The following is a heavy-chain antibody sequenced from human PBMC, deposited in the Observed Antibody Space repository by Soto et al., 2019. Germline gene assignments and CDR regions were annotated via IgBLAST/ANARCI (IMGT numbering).Heavy chain of an antibody. V-gene: IGHV3-30-3*01. Sequence: GSLRLSCAASGFIFSSYTMHWVRQAPGKGLEWVGVITYDGSYQYYADSVKGRFTISRDNSRNMLFLQMNSLRPDDTAVYYCARAPSGSYPEFDYWGQGTLVTVSS. J-gene: IGHJ4*02. D-gene: IGHD1-26*01. CDR2: ITYDGSYQ. CDR1: GFIFSSYT. CDR3: ARAPSGSYPEFDY.